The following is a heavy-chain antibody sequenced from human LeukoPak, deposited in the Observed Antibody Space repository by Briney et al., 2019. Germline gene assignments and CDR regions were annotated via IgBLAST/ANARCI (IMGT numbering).Heavy chain of an antibody. CDR2: IGSSGSTV. V-gene: IGHV3-48*03. D-gene: IGHD3-9*01. CDR1: GFSFSSYE. Sequence: GGSLRLSCAASGFSFSSYEMNWVRQAPGKGLEWVSYIGSSGSTVYYADSVKGRFTISRDNAKNSLYLQMNSLRAEDTAVYYCAREWGARYYYYYMDVWGKGTTVTISS. CDR3: AREWGARYYYYYMDV. J-gene: IGHJ6*03.